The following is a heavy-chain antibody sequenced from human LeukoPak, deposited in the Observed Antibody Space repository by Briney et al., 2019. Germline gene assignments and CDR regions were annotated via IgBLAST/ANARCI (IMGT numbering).Heavy chain of an antibody. CDR1: GFTFGSYA. CDR2: IGSGGST. V-gene: IGHV3-23*01. D-gene: IGHD6-13*01. CDR3: ARSRGRKQQLVLGY. J-gene: IGHJ4*02. Sequence: GGSLRLSCAASGFTFGSYAMSWVRQAPGEGLEWVSGIGSGGSTYYADSVKGRFTISRDNAKNSLYLQMNSLRAEDTAVYYCARSRGRKQQLVLGYWGQGTLVTVSS.